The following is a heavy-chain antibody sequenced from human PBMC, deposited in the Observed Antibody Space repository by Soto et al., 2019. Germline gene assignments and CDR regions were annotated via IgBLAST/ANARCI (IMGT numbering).Heavy chain of an antibody. CDR3: ATSQKGYIWRYFDX. V-gene: IGHV4-39*01. J-gene: IGHJ4*02. D-gene: IGHD1-20*01. Sequence: ADTLSLTFAVSGGSISGIYYYWGWLRQPPGKGPELIGSFFYTGLTSYNPSLESRVSVSVDTSKKQFSLKVSGVSAAETAVYYCATSQKGYIWRYFDXWGQVALVTVSX. CDR2: FFYTGLT. CDR1: GGSISGIYYY.